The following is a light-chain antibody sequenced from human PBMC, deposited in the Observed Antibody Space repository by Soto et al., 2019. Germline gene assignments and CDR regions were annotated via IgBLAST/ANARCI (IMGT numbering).Light chain of an antibody. Sequence: DIQMTQSPSSLSVSVRDRVTITCRASQSIATFLHWYQQKPGKAPKLLIYASFNLQSGVPSRFSGSGSWTDFTLTISSLQPEDFATYYCQQSYNIPYTFGQGTKLEIK. J-gene: IGKJ2*01. CDR2: ASF. V-gene: IGKV1-39*01. CDR3: QQSYNIPYT. CDR1: QSIATF.